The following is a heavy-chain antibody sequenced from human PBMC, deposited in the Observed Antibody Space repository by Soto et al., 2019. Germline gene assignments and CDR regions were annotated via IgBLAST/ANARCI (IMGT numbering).Heavy chain of an antibody. CDR3: ARKDYIWGSYRLSYYFDY. D-gene: IGHD3-16*02. V-gene: IGHV3-7*01. J-gene: IGHJ4*02. CDR1: GFTFSSYW. CDR2: IKQDGGEK. Sequence: EVQLVESGGGLVQPGGSLRLSCAASGFTFSSYWMSWVRQAPGKGLEWVANIKQDGGEKYYVDSVKGRFTISRDNAKNSLYLQMNSLRAEDTAVYYCARKDYIWGSYRLSYYFDYWGQGTLVTVSS.